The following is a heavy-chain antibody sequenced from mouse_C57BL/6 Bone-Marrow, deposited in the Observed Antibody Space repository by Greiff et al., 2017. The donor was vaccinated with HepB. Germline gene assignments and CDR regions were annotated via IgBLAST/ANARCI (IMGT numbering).Heavy chain of an antibody. Sequence: EVMLVESGGGLVKPGGSLKLSCAASGFTFSSYTMSWVRQTPEKRLEWVATISGGGGNTYYPDSVKGRFTISRDNAKNTLYLQMSSLRSEDTALYYCARQGALGRETWFAYWGQGTLVTVSA. CDR1: GFTFSSYT. J-gene: IGHJ3*01. D-gene: IGHD4-1*01. CDR3: ARQGALGRETWFAY. CDR2: ISGGGGNT. V-gene: IGHV5-9*01.